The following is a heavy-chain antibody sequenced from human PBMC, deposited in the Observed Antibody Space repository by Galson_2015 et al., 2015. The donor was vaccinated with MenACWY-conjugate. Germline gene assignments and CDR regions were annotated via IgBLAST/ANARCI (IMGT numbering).Heavy chain of an antibody. V-gene: IGHV3-74*01. CDR3: ARGAIDYFDS. CDR2: IRSDGSST. CDR1: GFTFSRYW. D-gene: IGHD1-26*01. J-gene: IGHJ4*02. Sequence: SLRLSCAASGFTFSRYWMQWVRQAPGKGLVWVSHIRSDGSSTSYADSVKGRFTISRDNAENTLFLRMNSLRAEDTAVYYCARGAIDYFDSWGQGFLVTVSS.